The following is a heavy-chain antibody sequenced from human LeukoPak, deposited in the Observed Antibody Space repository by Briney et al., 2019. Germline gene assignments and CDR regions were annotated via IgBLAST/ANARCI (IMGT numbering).Heavy chain of an antibody. CDR1: EYSFTNYW. CDR2: IYLGDSDT. D-gene: IGHD2-15*01. Sequence: GESLQISCQTSEYSFTNYWIGWVRQMPGKGLEWMGVIYLGDSDTRYSPSFQGQVTISADRSTTTAYLQWSSLKASDTAMYYCVTGHCSDGTCYYAIDYWGQGTLVTVSS. CDR3: VTGHCSDGTCYYAIDY. J-gene: IGHJ4*02. V-gene: IGHV5-51*01.